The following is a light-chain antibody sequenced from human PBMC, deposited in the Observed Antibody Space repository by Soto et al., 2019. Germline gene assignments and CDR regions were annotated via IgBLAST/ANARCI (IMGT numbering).Light chain of an antibody. Sequence: QSVLTQPASVSGSPGQSITISCTGTSSDVGAYDYVSWYQQHPRKAPKLMIYDVSDRPSEVSNRFSGSKSGNTASLTISGLQAEDEADYYCSSYTSTSTLVFGGGTKVT. V-gene: IGLV2-14*01. CDR3: SSYTSTSTLV. CDR2: DVS. CDR1: SSDVGAYDY. J-gene: IGLJ2*01.